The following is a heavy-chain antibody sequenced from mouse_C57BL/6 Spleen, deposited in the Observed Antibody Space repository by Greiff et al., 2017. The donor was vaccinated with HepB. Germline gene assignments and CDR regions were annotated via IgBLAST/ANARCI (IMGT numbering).Heavy chain of an antibody. CDR2: ISGGGGNT. D-gene: IGHD4-1*01. Sequence: EVKLVESGGGLVKPGWSLKLSCAASGFTFSSYTMSWVRQTPEKRLEWVATISGGGGNTYYPDSVKGRFTISRDNAKNTLYLQMSSLRSEDTALYYCARHTGGTFDYWGQGTTLTVSS. CDR3: ARHTGGTFDY. J-gene: IGHJ2*01. V-gene: IGHV5-9*01. CDR1: GFTFSSYT.